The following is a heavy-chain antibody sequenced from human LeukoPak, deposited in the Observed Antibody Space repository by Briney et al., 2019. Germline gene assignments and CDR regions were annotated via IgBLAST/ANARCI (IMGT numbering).Heavy chain of an antibody. Sequence: SETLSLTCAVYGGSFSGYYWSWIRQHPGKGLEWIGYIYYSGSTYYNPSLKSRVTISVDTSKNQFSLKLSSVTAADTAVYYCARGDTVTTRGYYFDYWGQGTLVTVSS. CDR2: IYYSGST. CDR3: ARGDTVTTRGYYFDY. V-gene: IGHV4-31*11. CDR1: GGSFSGYY. J-gene: IGHJ4*02. D-gene: IGHD4-17*01.